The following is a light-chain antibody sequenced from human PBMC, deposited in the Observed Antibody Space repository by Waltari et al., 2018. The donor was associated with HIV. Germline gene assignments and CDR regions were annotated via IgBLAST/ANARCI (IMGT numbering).Light chain of an antibody. V-gene: IGKV2-28*01. J-gene: IGKJ3*01. CDR3: MQALQTPFT. CDR1: QSLLHSNGNKY. Sequence: DIVMTQSPLSLPVTPGEPASISCTSSQSLLHSNGNKYLAWYVQKPGQSAQRLIYLGANRASGVPDRFSGSGSGTDFTLKISRVEAEDVGVYFCMQALQTPFTFGPGTKLHMK. CDR2: LGA.